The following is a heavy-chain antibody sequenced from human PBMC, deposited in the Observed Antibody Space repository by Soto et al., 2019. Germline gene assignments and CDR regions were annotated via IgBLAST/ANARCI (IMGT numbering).Heavy chain of an antibody. D-gene: IGHD3-3*01. CDR1: GGSISSYY. Sequence: SETLSLTCTVSGGSISSYYWSWIRQPPGKGLEWIGYIYYSGSTNYNPSLKSRVTISVDTSKNQFSLKLSSVTAADTAVYYCARATIFADTMFDPWGQGTLVTVSS. V-gene: IGHV4-59*01. J-gene: IGHJ5*02. CDR2: IYYSGST. CDR3: ARATIFADTMFDP.